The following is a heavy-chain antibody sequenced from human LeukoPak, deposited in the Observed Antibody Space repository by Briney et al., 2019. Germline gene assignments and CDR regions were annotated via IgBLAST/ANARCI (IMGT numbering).Heavy chain of an antibody. D-gene: IGHD6-13*01. V-gene: IGHV3-66*01. J-gene: IGHJ4*02. CDR3: ASVAAAGTWYFDY. CDR2: IYSGGST. CDR1: GFTVSSNY. Sequence: GGSLRLSCAASGFTVSSNYKSWVRQTPGKGLEWVSVIYSGGSTYYADSVKGRFTISRDNSKNTLYLQMNSLRAEDTAVYYCASVAAAGTWYFDYWGQGTLVTVSS.